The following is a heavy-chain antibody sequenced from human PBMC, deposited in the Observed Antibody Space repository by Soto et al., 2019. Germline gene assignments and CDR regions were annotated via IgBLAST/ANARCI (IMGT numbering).Heavy chain of an antibody. CDR1: GFTFSGSA. V-gene: IGHV3-73*01. Sequence: GGSLRLSCAVSGFTFSGSAMHWVRQASGKGLEWVGRIKSKANSYATSYAASVKGRFTISRDDSNNTAYLQMNSLKIEDTAVYYCAFPISEDYYYYHGMDVWGQGTTVTVSS. CDR3: AFPISEDYYYYHGMDV. CDR2: IKSKANSYAT. D-gene: IGHD3-3*02. J-gene: IGHJ6*02.